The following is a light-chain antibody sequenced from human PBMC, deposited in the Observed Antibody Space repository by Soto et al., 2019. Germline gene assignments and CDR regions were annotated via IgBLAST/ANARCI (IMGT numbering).Light chain of an antibody. CDR1: SSDVGGYNY. CDR3: SSYTSSSTPFWV. V-gene: IGLV2-14*01. Sequence: QSALTQPASVSGSPGQSITISCTGTSSDVGGYNYVSWYQQHPGKAPKLMIYEVSNRPSGVSNRFSGSKSGNTASLTISGLQAEDEADYYCSSYTSSSTPFWVFGGVTKVTVL. J-gene: IGLJ3*02. CDR2: EVS.